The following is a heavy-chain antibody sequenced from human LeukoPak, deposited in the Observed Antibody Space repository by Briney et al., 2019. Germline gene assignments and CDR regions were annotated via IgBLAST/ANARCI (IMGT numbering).Heavy chain of an antibody. J-gene: IGHJ4*02. CDR3: AKGKYYYDSSGYPY. CDR2: ISGSGGST. CDR1: GFTFSSYA. V-gene: IGHV3-23*01. D-gene: IGHD3-22*01. Sequence: GGSLRLSCAASGFTFSSYAMSWVRQAPGKGLEVVSAISGSGGSTYYADSVKGRVTISRDNSKNTLYLKMNSLRAEDTAVYYCAKGKYYYDSSGYPYWGQGTLVTVSS.